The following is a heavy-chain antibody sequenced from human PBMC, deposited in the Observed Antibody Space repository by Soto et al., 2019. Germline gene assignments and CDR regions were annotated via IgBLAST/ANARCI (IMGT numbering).Heavy chain of an antibody. D-gene: IGHD1-26*01. V-gene: IGHV3-33*01. CDR2: IWYDGSNK. Sequence: GGSLRLSCAASGFTFSSYGMHWVRQAPGKGLEWVAVIWYDGSNKYYADSVKGRFTISRDNSKNTLYLQMNSLRAEDTAVYYCARAVGVRYFDYWGQGTLVTVSS. J-gene: IGHJ4*02. CDR3: ARAVGVRYFDY. CDR1: GFTFSSYG.